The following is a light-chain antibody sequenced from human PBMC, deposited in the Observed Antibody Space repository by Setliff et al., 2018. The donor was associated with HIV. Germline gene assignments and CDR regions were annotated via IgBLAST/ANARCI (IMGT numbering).Light chain of an antibody. CDR1: SSDVGNYNY. CDR3: SSYTSSSTYV. V-gene: IGLV2-14*03. CDR2: DVS. J-gene: IGLJ1*01. Sequence: QSALAQPASVSGSPGQSITISCTGTSSDVGNYNYVSWYQQHPGKAPKLMIYDVSKRPSGVSSRFSGSKSGNTASLTISGLQTEDEADYYCSSYTSSSTYVFGTGTKVTVL.